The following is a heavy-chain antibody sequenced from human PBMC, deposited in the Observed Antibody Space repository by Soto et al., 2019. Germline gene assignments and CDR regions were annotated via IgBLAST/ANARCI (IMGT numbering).Heavy chain of an antibody. J-gene: IGHJ6*03. Sequence: PSETLSLTCTVSGGSISSYYWSWIRQPPGKGLEWIGYIYYSGSTNYNPSLKSRVTISVDTSKNQFSLKLSSVTAADTAVYYCARHFPYCSSTSCYLDYYYYMDVWGKGTTVTVS. V-gene: IGHV4-59*08. D-gene: IGHD2-2*01. CDR3: ARHFPYCSSTSCYLDYYYYMDV. CDR2: IYYSGST. CDR1: GGSISSYY.